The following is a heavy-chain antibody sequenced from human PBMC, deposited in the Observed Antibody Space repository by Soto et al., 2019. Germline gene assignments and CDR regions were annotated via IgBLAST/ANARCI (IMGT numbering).Heavy chain of an antibody. CDR1: GFTFSSYS. CDR2: ITSSSNTI. J-gene: IGHJ4*02. CDR3: ARAHYSYGYMFDY. D-gene: IGHD5-18*01. Sequence: PGGSLRLSCAASGFTFSSYSMNWVRQAPGKGLEWVSYITSSSNTIYYADSVKGRFTISRDNAKNSLYLQMNSLRDEDTAVYYCARAHYSYGYMFDYWGQGTLVTVSS. V-gene: IGHV3-48*02.